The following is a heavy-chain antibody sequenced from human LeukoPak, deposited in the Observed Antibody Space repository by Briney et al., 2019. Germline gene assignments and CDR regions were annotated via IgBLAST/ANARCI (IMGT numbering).Heavy chain of an antibody. D-gene: IGHD6-19*01. CDR3: AKGPNSSGWYVDY. V-gene: IGHV3-23*01. CDR2: ISGSGGST. J-gene: IGHJ4*02. Sequence: GGSLRLSCAASGFTFSSYAMSWVRQAPGKGLEWLSGISGSGGSTYYADSVKGRLTISRDKSKNTLYLQMNSLRAEDTAVYYCAKGPNSSGWYVDYWGQGTLVTVSS. CDR1: GFTFSSYA.